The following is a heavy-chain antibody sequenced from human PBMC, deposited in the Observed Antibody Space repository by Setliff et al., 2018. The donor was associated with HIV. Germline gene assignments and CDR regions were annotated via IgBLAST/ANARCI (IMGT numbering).Heavy chain of an antibody. Sequence: SETLSLTCTVSGGSISSGSYYWNWIRQPAGKGLEWIGHIYSSGSTNYNPSLKSRVTISVDTSKDQFSLKLSSVTAADTAVYYCARPVEMANREFDYWGQGTLVTV. CDR3: ARPVEMANREFDY. J-gene: IGHJ4*02. D-gene: IGHD1-26*01. CDR1: GGSISSGSYY. V-gene: IGHV4-61*09. CDR2: IYSSGST.